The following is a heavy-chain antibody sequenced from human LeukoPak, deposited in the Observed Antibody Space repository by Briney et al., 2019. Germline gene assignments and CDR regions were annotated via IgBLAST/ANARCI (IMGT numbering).Heavy chain of an antibody. CDR1: GFTFSSYS. V-gene: IGHV3-48*04. Sequence: PGGSLRPSCAASGFTFSSYSMNWVRQAPGKGLEWVSYISSSSSTIYYADSVKGRFTISRGNAKNSLYLQMNSLRAEDTAVYYCANHLACGSTSCPSFDYWGQGTLVTVSS. CDR3: ANHLACGSTSCPSFDY. J-gene: IGHJ4*02. D-gene: IGHD2-2*01. CDR2: ISSSSSTI.